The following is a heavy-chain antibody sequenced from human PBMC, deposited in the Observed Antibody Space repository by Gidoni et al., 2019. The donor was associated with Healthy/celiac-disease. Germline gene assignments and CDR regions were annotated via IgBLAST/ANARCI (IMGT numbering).Heavy chain of an antibody. D-gene: IGHD6-19*01. CDR1: GFPFSSYG. Sequence: QVQLVESGGGVVQPGGSLRLSCAASGFPFSSYGMHWVRQAPGKGLELVAFIRYDGSNKYYADSVKGRFTISRDNSKNTLYLQMNSLRAEDTAVYYCAKGRSGWYVTLMGYWGQGTLVTVSS. CDR2: IRYDGSNK. CDR3: AKGRSGWYVTLMGY. J-gene: IGHJ4*02. V-gene: IGHV3-30*02.